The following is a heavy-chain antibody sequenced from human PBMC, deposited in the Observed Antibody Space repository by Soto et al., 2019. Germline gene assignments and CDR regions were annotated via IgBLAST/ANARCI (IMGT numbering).Heavy chain of an antibody. CDR1: GGSISSGGYY. CDR2: IYYSGST. D-gene: IGHD3-10*01. V-gene: IGHV4-31*03. Sequence: PSETLSLTCTVSGGSISSGGYYWSWIRQHPGKGLEWIGYIYYSGSTYYNPSLKSRVTISVDTSKNQFSLKLSSVTAADTAVYYCASTFAVRGPNWFDPWGQGTLVTVSS. J-gene: IGHJ5*02. CDR3: ASTFAVRGPNWFDP.